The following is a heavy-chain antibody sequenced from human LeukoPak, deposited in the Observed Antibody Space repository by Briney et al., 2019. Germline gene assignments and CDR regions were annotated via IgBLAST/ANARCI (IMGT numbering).Heavy chain of an antibody. CDR3: ARVYGGPHDY. CDR1: GGSISSYY. CDR2: IYYSGST. J-gene: IGHJ4*02. V-gene: IGHV4-59*12. Sequence: SETLSLTCTVSGGSISSYYWSWIRQPPGKGLEWIGYIYYSGSTYYNPSLKSRVTISVDTSKNQFSLKLSSVTAADTAVYYCARVYGGPHDYWGQGTLVTVSS. D-gene: IGHD4-23*01.